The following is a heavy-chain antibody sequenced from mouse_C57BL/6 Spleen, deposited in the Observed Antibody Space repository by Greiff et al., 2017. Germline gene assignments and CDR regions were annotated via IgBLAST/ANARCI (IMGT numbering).Heavy chain of an antibody. CDR2: IDPSDSET. J-gene: IGHJ2*01. D-gene: IGHD2-3*01. CDR1: GYTFTSYW. V-gene: IGHV1-52*01. Sequence: QVQLQQPGAELVRPGSSVKLSCKASGYTFTSYWMHWVKQRPIQGLEWIGNIDPSDSETHYNQQFKHKATLTVDKSSSTAYMQLSSLTSEDSAVYYCARRNGYYDFDYWGQGTTLTVSS. CDR3: ARRNGYYDFDY.